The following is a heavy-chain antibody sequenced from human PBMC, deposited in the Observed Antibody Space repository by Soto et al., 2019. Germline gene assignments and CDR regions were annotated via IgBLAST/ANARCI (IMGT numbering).Heavy chain of an antibody. CDR3: AKDLAPKETYYYDSSGYERSHYYYYGMDV. CDR2: ISYDGSNK. J-gene: IGHJ6*02. Sequence: PGGSLRLSSAASGFTFSSYGMHWVRQAPGKGLEWVAVISYDGSNKYYADSVKGRFTISRDNSKNTLYLQMNSLRAEDTAVYYCAKDLAPKETYYYDSSGYERSHYYYYGMDVWGQGTTVTVSS. D-gene: IGHD3-22*01. CDR1: GFTFSSYG. V-gene: IGHV3-30*18.